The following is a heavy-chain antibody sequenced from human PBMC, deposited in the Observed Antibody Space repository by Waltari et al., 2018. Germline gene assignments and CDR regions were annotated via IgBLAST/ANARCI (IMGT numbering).Heavy chain of an antibody. CDR3: ASGVFDSNRYFDL. CDR1: GYPISSGYY. CDR2: IYHSGGT. D-gene: IGHD3-22*01. J-gene: IGHJ2*01. V-gene: IGHV4-38-2*01. Sequence: QVQLQESGPGLGKPSETLSLTCAVSGYPISSGYYWGWIRQPPGKGLEWIGSIYHSGGTYYSPSLKSRVTMSVDTSKNQFSLKVASVTAADTGVYYCASGVFDSNRYFDLWGRGTLVTVSS.